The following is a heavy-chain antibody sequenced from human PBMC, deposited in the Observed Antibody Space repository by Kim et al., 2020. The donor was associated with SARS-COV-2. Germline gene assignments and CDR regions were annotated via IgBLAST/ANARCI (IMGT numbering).Heavy chain of an antibody. J-gene: IGHJ4*02. CDR2: ISYDGSNK. V-gene: IGHV3-33*05. D-gene: IGHD3-22*01. Sequence: GGSLRLSCAASGFTFSSYGMHWVRQAPGKGLEWVAVISYDGSNKYYADSVKGRFTISRDNSKNTLNLQMNSLRAEDTAVYYWARGTYYYDSSGYGWGQGTLVTVSS. CDR3: ARGTYYYDSSGYG. CDR1: GFTFSSYG.